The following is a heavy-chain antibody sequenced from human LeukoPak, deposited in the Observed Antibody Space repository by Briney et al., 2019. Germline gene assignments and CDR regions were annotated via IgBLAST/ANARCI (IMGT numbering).Heavy chain of an antibody. D-gene: IGHD2-2*01. CDR2: INHSGST. Sequence: PSETLSLTCAVYGGSFSGYYLSWIRQPPGKGLEWIGEINHSGSTNYNPSLKSRVTISVDTSKTQFSLRLSSVTAADTAVYYCARGPCSSTSCYSAYWGQGTLVTVSS. V-gene: IGHV4-34*01. J-gene: IGHJ4*02. CDR1: GGSFSGYY. CDR3: ARGPCSSTSCYSAY.